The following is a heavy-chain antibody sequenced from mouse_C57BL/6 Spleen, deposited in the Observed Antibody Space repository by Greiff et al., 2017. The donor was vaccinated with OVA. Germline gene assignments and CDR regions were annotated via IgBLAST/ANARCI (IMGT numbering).Heavy chain of an antibody. D-gene: IGHD1-1*01. CDR2: IYPGDGDT. CDR3: ARYGSSLYYAMDY. V-gene: IGHV1-82*01. CDR1: GYAFSSSW. Sequence: QVQLKESGPELVKPGASVKISCKASGYAFSSSWMNWVKQRPGTGLEWIGRIYPGDGDTNYNGKFKGKATLTADKSSSTAYMQLSSLTSEDSAVYFCARYGSSLYYAMDYWGQGTSVTVSS. J-gene: IGHJ4*01.